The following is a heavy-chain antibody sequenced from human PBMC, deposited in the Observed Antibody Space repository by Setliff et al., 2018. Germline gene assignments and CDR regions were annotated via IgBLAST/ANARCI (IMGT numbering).Heavy chain of an antibody. J-gene: IGHJ3*01. V-gene: IGHV1-18*01. Sequence: ASVKVSCKASGHIFNSYGISWVRQAPGKGLEWVGWISSYNDVTTYAQRLQGRVTLTKDTSTSAAYMELRSLRSDDSAVYYCAISTLSICSGGSCPNAFDVWGQGTMVTVSS. D-gene: IGHD2-15*01. CDR2: ISSYNDVT. CDR3: AISTLSICSGGSCPNAFDV. CDR1: GHIFNSYG.